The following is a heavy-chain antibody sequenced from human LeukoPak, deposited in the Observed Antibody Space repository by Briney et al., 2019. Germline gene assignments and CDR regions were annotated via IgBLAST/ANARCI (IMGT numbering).Heavy chain of an antibody. J-gene: IGHJ4*02. D-gene: IGHD5-18*01. V-gene: IGHV4-39*07. CDR2: IYYSGTT. Sequence: SETLSLTCIVSGGSVNSNTYYWGWIRQPPGKGLEWIASIYYSGTTYYNPSLRSRVTISIDTSKNQFSLKLSSVTAADTAVYYCARDLYSHNLDAEYWGQGTLVTVSS. CDR3: ARDLYSHNLDAEY. CDR1: GGSVNSNTYY.